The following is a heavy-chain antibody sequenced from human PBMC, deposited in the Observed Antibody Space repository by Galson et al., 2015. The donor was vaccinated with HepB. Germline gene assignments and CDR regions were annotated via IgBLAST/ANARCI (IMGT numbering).Heavy chain of an antibody. D-gene: IGHD1-1*01. CDR1: GYTFTTYG. CDR2: ISVYNGNT. V-gene: IGHV1-18*04. Sequence: SVKVSCKASGYTFTTYGINWVRQAPGQGLGWMGWISVYNGNTNYAQKFQGRVTMTRDTSINTAYMELSRLTSDDTAVYYCARSNNWANWFDPWGQGTLVTVSS. J-gene: IGHJ5*02. CDR3: ARSNNWANWFDP.